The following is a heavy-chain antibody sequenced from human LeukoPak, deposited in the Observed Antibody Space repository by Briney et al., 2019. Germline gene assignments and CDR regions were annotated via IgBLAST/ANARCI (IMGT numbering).Heavy chain of an antibody. V-gene: IGHV3-74*01. CDR2: INSDGSST. CDR3: ARGGVDYGDYANY. CDR1: GFTFSSYW. J-gene: IGHJ4*02. Sequence: GGPLRLSCAASGFTFSSYWMHWVRQAPGKGLVWVSRINSDGSSTNYADSVKGRSTISRDNAKNTLYLQMNSLRAEDTAVYYCARGGVDYGDYANYWGQGTLVTVSS. D-gene: IGHD4-17*01.